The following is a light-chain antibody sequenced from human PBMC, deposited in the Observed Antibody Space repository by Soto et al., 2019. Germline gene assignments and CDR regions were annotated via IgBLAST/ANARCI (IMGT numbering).Light chain of an antibody. CDR1: TSNLGSNT. Sequence: QAVVTQTPSASGTPGQRVTISCSGTTSNLGSNTVHWYQQLPGTAPKRLIHSNNQRPSGVPDRFSGSKSGTSASLAISGLQSEDEADYYCATWDDSLNAYVFGTGTKVTVL. V-gene: IGLV1-44*01. CDR3: ATWDDSLNAYV. J-gene: IGLJ1*01. CDR2: SNN.